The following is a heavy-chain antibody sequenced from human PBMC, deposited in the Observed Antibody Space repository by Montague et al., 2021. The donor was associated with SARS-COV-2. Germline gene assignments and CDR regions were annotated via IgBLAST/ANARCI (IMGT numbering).Heavy chain of an antibody. V-gene: IGHV4-59*01. CDR3: ARGSGWMGNAFDI. CDR2: IYYSGST. J-gene: IGHJ3*02. CDR1: GGSISSYY. D-gene: IGHD6-19*01. Sequence: SETLSLTCTDSGGSISSYYWSWIRQPPGKGLEWIGYIYYSGSTNXXPSLKSRVTISVDTSKNQFPLKLSSVTAADTAVYYCARGSGWMGNAFDIWGQGTMVTVSS.